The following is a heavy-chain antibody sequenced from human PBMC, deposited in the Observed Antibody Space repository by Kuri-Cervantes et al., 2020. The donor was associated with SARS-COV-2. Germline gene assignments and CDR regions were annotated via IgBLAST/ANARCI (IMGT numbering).Heavy chain of an antibody. CDR3: ARGPLYSSSWYDWFDP. J-gene: IGHJ5*02. CDR1: GFTFSSYA. V-gene: IGHV3-23*01. Sequence: GGSLRLSCAASGFTFSSYAMSWVRQAPGKGLEWVSAISGSGGSTSYADSVKGRFTISRDNAKNTLYLQMNSLRAEDTAVYYCARGPLYSSSWYDWFDPWGQGTLVTVSS. D-gene: IGHD6-13*01. CDR2: ISGSGGST.